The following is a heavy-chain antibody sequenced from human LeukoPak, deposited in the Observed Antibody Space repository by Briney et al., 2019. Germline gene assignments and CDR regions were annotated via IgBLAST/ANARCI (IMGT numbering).Heavy chain of an antibody. D-gene: IGHD3-22*01. J-gene: IGHJ4*02. CDR3: ARRGSNYYDSSGYFSFAY. Sequence: GASVKVSCKASGYTFTSYDINWVRQATGQGLEWMGWMNPNSGNTGYAQKFQGRVTMTRNTSISTAYMELSSLRSEDTAVYYCARRGSNYYDSSGYFSFAYWGQGTLVTVSS. CDR2: MNPNSGNT. CDR1: GYTFTSYD. V-gene: IGHV1-8*01.